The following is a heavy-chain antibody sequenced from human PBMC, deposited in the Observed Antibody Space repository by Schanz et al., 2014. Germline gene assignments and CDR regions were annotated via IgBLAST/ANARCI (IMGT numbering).Heavy chain of an antibody. CDR1: GYTFTGYS. CDR3: ARDIQYHYDTSGPVGAFDI. Sequence: QVQLVQSGADVKKPGASVKVSCKASGYTFTGYSMHWVRQAPGQGLEWMGKIIPILGMENYAQKFQGRVTITADISTSTAYMDLSSLRSDDTAVYYCARDIQYHYDTSGPVGAFDIWGQGTVVTVSS. CDR2: IIPILGME. D-gene: IGHD3-22*01. J-gene: IGHJ3*02. V-gene: IGHV1-69*09.